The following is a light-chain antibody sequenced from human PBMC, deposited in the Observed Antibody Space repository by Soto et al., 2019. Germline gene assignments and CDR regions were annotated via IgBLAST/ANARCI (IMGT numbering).Light chain of an antibody. Sequence: QSALTQPASVSGSPGQSITISCTGTSSDVGGYNYVSWYQQHPGKAPKLMIYDVSNRPSGVSNRFSGSKSGNTASLTISGLQAEDEGDYYCSSYTSSSTLLYVFGTGTQVTVL. CDR3: SSYTSSSTLLYV. J-gene: IGLJ1*01. V-gene: IGLV2-14*01. CDR2: DVS. CDR1: SSDVGGYNY.